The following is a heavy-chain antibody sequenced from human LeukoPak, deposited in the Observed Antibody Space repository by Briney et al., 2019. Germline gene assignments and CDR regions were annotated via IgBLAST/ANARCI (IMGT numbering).Heavy chain of an antibody. V-gene: IGHV4-34*01. D-gene: IGHD3-3*01. CDR1: GGSFSGYY. CDR2: INHSGST. Sequence: SETLSLTCAVYGGSFSGYYWSWIRQPPGKGLEWIGEINHSGSTNYNPSLKSRVTISVDTSKNQFSLNLSSVTAADTAIYYCARLSSLYDPSYFDSWGQGTLVTVSS. J-gene: IGHJ4*02. CDR3: ARLSSLYDPSYFDS.